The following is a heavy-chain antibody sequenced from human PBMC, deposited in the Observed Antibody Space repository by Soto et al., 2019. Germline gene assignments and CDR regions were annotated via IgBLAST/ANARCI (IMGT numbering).Heavy chain of an antibody. Sequence: EVQVVESGGGLVQPGGSRRLSCAASGFTFPTHWMTWIRQAPGKGLEWVANIKHDGNERNYVDSVKGRFTVSRDNVRNLLYLQMNSLRDEDTAVYYCARVRGGVVVAHNWFDPWGQGTLVIVSS. CDR3: ARVRGGVVVAHNWFDP. J-gene: IGHJ5*02. CDR1: GFTFPTHW. CDR2: IKHDGNER. V-gene: IGHV3-7*03. D-gene: IGHD2-15*01.